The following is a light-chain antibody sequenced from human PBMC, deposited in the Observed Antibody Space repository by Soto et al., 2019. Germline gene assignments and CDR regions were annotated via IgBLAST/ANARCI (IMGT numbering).Light chain of an antibody. CDR1: QGISNW. CDR2: HAS. J-gene: IGKJ1*01. Sequence: DIQMTQSPSTLSASIGDRVTIACRASQGISNWLAWYQQKPGKAPKLLIFHASSLESGVPSRFSGSGSGTEFTLIISCLQSDDFATYYCQQYNTYPTFGQGTKVEIK. V-gene: IGKV1-5*01. CDR3: QQYNTYPT.